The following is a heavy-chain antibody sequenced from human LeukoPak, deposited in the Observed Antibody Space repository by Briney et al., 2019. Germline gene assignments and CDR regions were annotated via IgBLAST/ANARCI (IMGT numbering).Heavy chain of an antibody. V-gene: IGHV1-69*06. CDR3: ARLGSGSFNYYYYGMDV. D-gene: IGHD3-10*01. Sequence: GASVKVSCKASGGTFSSYAISWVRQPPGPGLEWMGGIIPIFGTANYAQKFQGRVTITADKSTSTAYMELSSLRSEDTAVYYCARLGSGSFNYYYYGMDVWGKGTTVTVSS. J-gene: IGHJ6*04. CDR1: GGTFSSYA. CDR2: IIPIFGTA.